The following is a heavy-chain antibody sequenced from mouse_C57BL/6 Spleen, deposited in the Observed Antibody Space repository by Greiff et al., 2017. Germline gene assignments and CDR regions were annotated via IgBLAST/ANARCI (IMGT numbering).Heavy chain of an antibody. CDR2: INPNYGTT. D-gene: IGHD2-1*01. V-gene: IGHV1-39*01. Sequence: EVKLMESGPELVKPGASVKISCKASGYSFTDYNMNWVKQSNGKSLEWIGVINPNYGTTSYNQKFKGKATLTVDQSSSTAYMQLNSLTSEDSAVYYCARIPYGNFAWFAYWGQGTLVTVSA. CDR3: ARIPYGNFAWFAY. CDR1: GYSFTDYN. J-gene: IGHJ3*01.